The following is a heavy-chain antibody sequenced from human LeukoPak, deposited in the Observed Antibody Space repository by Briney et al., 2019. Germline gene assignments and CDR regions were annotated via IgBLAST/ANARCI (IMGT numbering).Heavy chain of an antibody. J-gene: IGHJ1*01. CDR2: LYRSGST. CDR3: ARVVQSTDSSGFYLPEYFQH. D-gene: IGHD3-22*01. CDR1: GYSISSGYY. Sequence: SETLSLTCTVSGYSISSGYYWGWIRQPPGKGLEWIGSLYRSGSTYYNPSLKSRVTISVDTSKNQFSLKLRSVTAADTAVYYCARVVQSTDSSGFYLPEYFQHWGQGTLVTVSS. V-gene: IGHV4-38-2*02.